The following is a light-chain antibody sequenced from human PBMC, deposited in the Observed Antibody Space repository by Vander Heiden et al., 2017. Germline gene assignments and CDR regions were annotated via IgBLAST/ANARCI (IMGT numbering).Light chain of an antibody. V-gene: IGLV2-14*03. CDR2: NVN. CDR3: TSEGTSGTFVV. Sequence: SSLTQPASVSGSPGQSITMSCTGSSSDVGGYNYVSWYQQHPGKAPKLMIYNVNNRPSGVANRFSGSKSGNTATLIISGLQAEDEADYYCTSEGTSGTFVVFGGGTKLTVL. J-gene: IGLJ2*01. CDR1: SSDVGGYNY.